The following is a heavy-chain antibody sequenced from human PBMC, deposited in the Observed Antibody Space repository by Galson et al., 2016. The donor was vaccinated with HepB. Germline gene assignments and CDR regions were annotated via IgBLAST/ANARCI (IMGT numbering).Heavy chain of an antibody. CDR1: GISFSTFS. CDR3: ARDNSHCGRTSCRPTYRYFDL. J-gene: IGHJ2*01. V-gene: IGHV3-21*01. Sequence: SLRLSCAASGISFSTFSMNWVRQAPGQGLEWLSSISSNGDFINYADSVKGRFTISRDNADNSLFLHMSSLRAEDAAIYYCARDNSHCGRTSCRPTYRYFDLWGRGTLVTVSS. CDR2: ISSNGDFI. D-gene: IGHD2-2*01.